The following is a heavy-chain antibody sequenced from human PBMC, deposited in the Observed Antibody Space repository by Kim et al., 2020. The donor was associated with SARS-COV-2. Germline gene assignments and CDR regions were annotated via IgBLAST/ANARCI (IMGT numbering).Heavy chain of an antibody. CDR3: AKSKITMFQGVLYGMDV. V-gene: IGHV3-9*01. D-gene: IGHD3-10*01. Sequence: GGSLRLSCAASGFTFDDYAMHWVRQAPGKGLEWVSGISWNSGTIGYADSVKGRFTISRDNAKHSLYLQLNSLRTEDTALDYCAKSKITMFQGVLYGMDV. J-gene: IGHJ6*01. CDR1: GFTFDDYA. CDR2: ISWNSGTI.